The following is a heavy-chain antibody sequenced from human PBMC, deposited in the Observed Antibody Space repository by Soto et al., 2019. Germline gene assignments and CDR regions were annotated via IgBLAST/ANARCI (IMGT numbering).Heavy chain of an antibody. D-gene: IGHD3-22*01. CDR1: GGPISSGGYS. Sequence: QLQLQESGSGLVKPSQTLSLTCAVSGGPISSGGYSWSWIRQPPGKGLEWIGYIYHSGSTYYNPSLKSRVTISVDRSKNQFSLKLSSVTAADTAVYYCARADQIYYDSSGYYPGYFDYWGQGTLVTVSS. J-gene: IGHJ4*02. V-gene: IGHV4-30-2*01. CDR2: IYHSGST. CDR3: ARADQIYYDSSGYYPGYFDY.